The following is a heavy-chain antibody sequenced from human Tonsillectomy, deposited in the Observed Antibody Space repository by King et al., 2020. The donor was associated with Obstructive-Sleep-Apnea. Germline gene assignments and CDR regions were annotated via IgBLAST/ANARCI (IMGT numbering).Heavy chain of an antibody. CDR3: AEEGNCGSGLGY. J-gene: IGHJ4*02. D-gene: IGHD3-10*01. CDR2: IRYDGSNN. Sequence: VQLVESGGGVVQPGRSLRLSCAASGFTFSSFGMHWVRQAPGKGLEWVTFIRYDGSNNYYADSVKGRFTISRDNSKNTLYLQMNSLRAEDTAVYYCAEEGNCGSGLGYWRQGTRVTVSS. V-gene: IGHV3-30*02. CDR1: GFTFSSFG.